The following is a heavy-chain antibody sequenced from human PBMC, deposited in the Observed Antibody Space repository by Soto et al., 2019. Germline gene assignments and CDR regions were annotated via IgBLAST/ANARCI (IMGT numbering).Heavy chain of an antibody. J-gene: IGHJ4*02. CDR3: ARGGSGYTWFNEF. V-gene: IGHV1-69*13. Sequence: QAQLVQSGAEVKKPGASLKVSCKASGYSFGSYNISWVRQAPGQGLEWMGGIIPVFQTAYYTQRFQGRVTITADESTNTAYMELSSLRSEDTAIYYCARGGSGYTWFNEFWGQGTLVTVSS. D-gene: IGHD3-22*01. CDR2: IIPVFQTA. CDR1: GYSFGSYN.